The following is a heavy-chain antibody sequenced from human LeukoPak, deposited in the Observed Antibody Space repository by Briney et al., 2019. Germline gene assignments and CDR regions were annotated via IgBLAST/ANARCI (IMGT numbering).Heavy chain of an antibody. Sequence: GGSLRLSCAASGFTFDDYGMSWVRQAPGKGLERVSGINWNGGSTGYADSVKGRFTISRDNAKNSLYLQMNSLRAEDTALYYCARDSDLLGYGDYPYAREATLVFDYWGQGTLVTVSS. D-gene: IGHD4-17*01. CDR3: ARDSDLLGYGDYPYAREATLVFDY. V-gene: IGHV3-20*04. CDR1: GFTFDDYG. CDR2: INWNGGST. J-gene: IGHJ4*02.